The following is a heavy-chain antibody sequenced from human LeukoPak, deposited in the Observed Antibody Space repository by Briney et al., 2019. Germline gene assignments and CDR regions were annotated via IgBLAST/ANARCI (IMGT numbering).Heavy chain of an antibody. V-gene: IGHV4-59*01. D-gene: IGHD6-6*01. Sequence: SSETLSLTCTVSGGSISSYYWSWIRQPPGKGLEWIGYIYYSGSTNYNPSLKSRVTISVDTSKNQFSLKLSSVTAADTAVYYCAIGIAAPARYFDYWGQGTLVTVSS. CDR1: GGSISSYY. CDR3: AIGIAAPARYFDY. J-gene: IGHJ4*02. CDR2: IYYSGST.